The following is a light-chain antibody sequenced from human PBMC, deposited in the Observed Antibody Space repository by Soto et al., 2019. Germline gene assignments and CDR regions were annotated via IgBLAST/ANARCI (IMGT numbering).Light chain of an antibody. Sequence: QSALTQPASVSGSPGQSITISCTGTGSDVGGYNYVSWYQQHPGKAPKLMIYDVSNRPSGVSNRFSGSKSGNTASLTISGLQAEDEADYYRSSYTSSSTYVVFGGGTKLTVL. J-gene: IGLJ2*01. CDR1: GSDVGGYNY. CDR3: SSYTSSSTYVV. CDR2: DVS. V-gene: IGLV2-14*01.